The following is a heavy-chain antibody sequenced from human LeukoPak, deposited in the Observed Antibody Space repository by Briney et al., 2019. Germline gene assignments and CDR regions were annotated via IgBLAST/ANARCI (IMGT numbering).Heavy chain of an antibody. Sequence: GESLKISCKGSGYNFTSYWIAWVRQMPGKGLEWMGIIYPGDSDTRYSPSFQGQVTISADKSISTAYLQWSSLKASDTAMYYCATCRYFDWLVGYWFDPWGQGTLVTVSS. CDR3: ATCRYFDWLVGYWFDP. V-gene: IGHV5-51*01. CDR2: IYPGDSDT. D-gene: IGHD3-9*01. CDR1: GYNFTSYW. J-gene: IGHJ5*02.